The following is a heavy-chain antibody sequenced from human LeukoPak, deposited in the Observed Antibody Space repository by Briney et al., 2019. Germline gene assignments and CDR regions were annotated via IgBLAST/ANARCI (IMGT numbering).Heavy chain of an antibody. CDR1: GFTFSSYA. CDR2: ISGSGGST. V-gene: IGHV3-23*01. D-gene: IGHD2-2*01. Sequence: GGSLRLSCAASGFTFSSYAMSWVRQAPGKGLGWVSAISGSGGSTYYADSVKGRFTISRDNSKNTLYLQMNSLRAEDTAVYYCAKDQDIVVVPAAHVFYYYYGMDVWGQGTTVTVSS. CDR3: AKDQDIVVVPAAHVFYYYYGMDV. J-gene: IGHJ6*02.